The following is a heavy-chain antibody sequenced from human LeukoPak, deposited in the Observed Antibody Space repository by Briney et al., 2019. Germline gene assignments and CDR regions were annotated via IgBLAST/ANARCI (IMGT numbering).Heavy chain of an antibody. CDR3: ARGPDYAKAGY. V-gene: IGHV4-34*01. CDR1: GESFIDYH. CDR2: ISHDEGT. J-gene: IGHJ4*02. Sequence: PSETLSLTCGIYGESFIDYHLSWIRQPPGKGLEWIGEISHDEGTNYSPSLKSRVTISVDTSKYQFSLKLTSVTAADTAAYYCARGPDYAKAGYWGPGTLVTVSS. D-gene: IGHD4-17*01.